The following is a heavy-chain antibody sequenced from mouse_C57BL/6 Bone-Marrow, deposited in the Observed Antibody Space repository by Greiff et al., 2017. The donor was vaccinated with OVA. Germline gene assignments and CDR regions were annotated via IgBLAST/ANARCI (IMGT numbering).Heavy chain of an antibody. V-gene: IGHV5-6*01. CDR1: GFTFSSYG. D-gene: IGHD1-1*01. Sequence: EVKLMESGGDLVKPGGSLKLSCAASGFTFSSYGMSWVRQTPDKRLEWVATISSGGSYTYYPDSVKGRFTISRDNAKNTLYLQMSSLKSEDTAMYYCARQGYYGSSPLDGFDYWGQGTTLTVSS. CDR3: ARQGYYGSSPLDGFDY. J-gene: IGHJ2*01. CDR2: ISSGGSYT.